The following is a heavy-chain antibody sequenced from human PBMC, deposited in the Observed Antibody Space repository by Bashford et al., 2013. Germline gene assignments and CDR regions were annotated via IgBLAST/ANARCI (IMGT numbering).Heavy chain of an antibody. Sequence: VASVKVSCKASGGTFSSYAISWVRQAPGQGLEWMGGIIPILGIANYAQKFQGRVTITADKSTSTAYMELSSLRSEDTAVYYCASLGNLMVPDYWGQGTLVTVSS. J-gene: IGHJ4*02. CDR3: ASLGNLMVPDY. CDR1: GGTFSSYA. CDR2: IIPILGIA. V-gene: IGHV1-69*10. D-gene: IGHD3-10*01.